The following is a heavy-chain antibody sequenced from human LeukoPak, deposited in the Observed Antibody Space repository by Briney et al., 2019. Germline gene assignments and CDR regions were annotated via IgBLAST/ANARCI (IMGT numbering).Heavy chain of an antibody. J-gene: IGHJ4*02. D-gene: IGHD3-3*01. CDR3: ARPNVDAYDFWSGYPEGYFDY. CDR1: GGSFSSSSYY. CDR2: IYCSGRT. V-gene: IGHV4-39*01. Sequence: SETLCLTCAVSGGSFSSSSYYWGWIRQPTGKGLVWNGSIYCSGRTYSNPSLKSRVTISVDTSKNQFYLKLSSVTAADTAVYYCARPNVDAYDFWSGYPEGYFDYWGQGTLVTVSS.